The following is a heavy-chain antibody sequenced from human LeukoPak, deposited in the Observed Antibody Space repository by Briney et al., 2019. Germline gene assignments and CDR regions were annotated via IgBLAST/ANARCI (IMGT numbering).Heavy chain of an antibody. CDR3: ASTDYDLWSGYRFDY. CDR2: IYTSGST. V-gene: IGHV4-4*07. CDR1: GGSISRYY. D-gene: IGHD3-3*01. J-gene: IGHJ4*02. Sequence: SETLSLTCTVSGGSISRYYWSWIRQPAGKGLEWIGRIYTSGSTNYNPSLKSRVTMSVDTSKNQFSLKLSSVTAADTAVYYCASTDYDLWSGYRFDYWGQGTLVTVSS.